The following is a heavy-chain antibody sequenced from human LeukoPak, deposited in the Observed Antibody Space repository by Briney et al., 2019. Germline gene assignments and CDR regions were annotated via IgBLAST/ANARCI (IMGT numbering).Heavy chain of an antibody. CDR1: GFTFSDFH. D-gene: IGHD6-13*01. Sequence: SAGSLRLSCVVSGFTFSDFHMSWLRQAPGKGLEWISYITNSGSDIEYADSVKGRFTISWDNAKKSLYLEMNTLRAEDTAIYYCACPYRSRFDYWGQGTLVTVSS. CDR2: ITNSGSDI. J-gene: IGHJ4*02. CDR3: ACPYRSRFDY. V-gene: IGHV3-11*01.